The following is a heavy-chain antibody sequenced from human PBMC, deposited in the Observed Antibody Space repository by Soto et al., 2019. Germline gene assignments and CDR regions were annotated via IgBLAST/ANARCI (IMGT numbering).Heavy chain of an antibody. D-gene: IGHD3-9*01. J-gene: IGHJ4*02. Sequence: PSETLSLTCTVSGGSISSYYWSWIRQPPGKGLEWIGYIYYSGSTNYNPSLKSRVTISVDTSKNQFSLKLSSVTAADTAVYYCARHDRYFDWPPKIEYWGQGTLVTVSS. CDR1: GGSISSYY. V-gene: IGHV4-59*08. CDR3: ARHDRYFDWPPKIEY. CDR2: IYYSGST.